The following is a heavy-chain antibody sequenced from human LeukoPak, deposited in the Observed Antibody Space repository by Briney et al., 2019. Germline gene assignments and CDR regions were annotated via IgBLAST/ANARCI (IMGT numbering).Heavy chain of an antibody. CDR1: GFTFSNAW. CDR2: IKSKTDGGTT. V-gene: IGHV3-15*01. Sequence: PGGSLRLSCAASGFTFSNAWMSWVRQAPGKGLEWVGRIKSKTDGGTTDYAAPVKGRFTISRDDSKNTLYLQMNSLKTEDTAVYYCTSLQVPAAIEDFDYWGQGTLVTVSS. D-gene: IGHD2-2*01. J-gene: IGHJ4*02. CDR3: TSLQVPAAIEDFDY.